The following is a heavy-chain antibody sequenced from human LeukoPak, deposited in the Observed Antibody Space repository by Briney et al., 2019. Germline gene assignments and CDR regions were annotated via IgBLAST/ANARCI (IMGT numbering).Heavy chain of an antibody. CDR1: GGSISSYY. CDR2: IYHSGST. CDR3: ARDQRFGELYFGY. V-gene: IGHV4-38-2*02. D-gene: IGHD3-10*01. J-gene: IGHJ4*02. Sequence: SETLSLTCTVSGGSISSYYWSWIRQLPGKGLEWIGSIYHSGSTYYSPSLKSRVTISVDTSKNQFSLKLSSVTAADTAVYYCARDQRFGELYFGYWGQGTLVTVSS.